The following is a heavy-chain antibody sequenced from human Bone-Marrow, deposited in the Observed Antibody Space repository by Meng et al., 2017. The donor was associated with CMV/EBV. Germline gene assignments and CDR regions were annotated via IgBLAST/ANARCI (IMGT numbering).Heavy chain of an antibody. CDR2: ISGSGGST. CDR3: ARVPITPSYYYGMDV. J-gene: IGHJ6*02. CDR1: GFIVSSNY. D-gene: IGHD5-24*01. Sequence: GESLKISCAASGFIVSSNYMSWVRQAPGKGLEWVSAISGSGGSTYYADSVKGRFTISRDNAKNSLYLQMNSLRAEDTAVYYCARVPITPSYYYGMDVWGQGTTVTVSS. V-gene: IGHV3-23*01.